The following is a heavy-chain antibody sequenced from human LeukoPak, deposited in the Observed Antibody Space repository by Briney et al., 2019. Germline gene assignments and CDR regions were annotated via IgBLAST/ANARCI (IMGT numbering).Heavy chain of an antibody. CDR2: INPANAYT. Sequence: ASVKVSCKASGYTFTSYAMHWVRQAPGQTLEWLGWINPANAYTKYAQELQGRVIITRDTSASTAYMELSSLRSDDTAVYYCARAFEADYWGQGTLVTVSS. V-gene: IGHV1-3*01. CDR1: GYTFTSYA. J-gene: IGHJ4*02. CDR3: ARAFEADY.